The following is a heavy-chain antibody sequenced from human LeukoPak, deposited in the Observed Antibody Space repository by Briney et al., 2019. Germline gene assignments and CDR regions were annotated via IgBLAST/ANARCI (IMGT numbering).Heavy chain of an antibody. CDR2: TSHDGSNK. CDR3: ARDTGADYFPFDY. Sequence: GGSLRLSCAASGFTFSSFGMHWVRQAPGKGLEGGALTSHDGSNKDYADSVKGRFTISRDNSKNTLYLQMNSLRAEDTAVYYCARDTGADYFPFDYWGQGTLVTVSS. CDR1: GFTFSSFG. D-gene: IGHD2/OR15-2a*01. V-gene: IGHV3-30*03. J-gene: IGHJ4*02.